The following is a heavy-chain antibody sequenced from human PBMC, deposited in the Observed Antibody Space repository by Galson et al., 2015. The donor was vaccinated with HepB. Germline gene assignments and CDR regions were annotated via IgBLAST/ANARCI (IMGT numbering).Heavy chain of an antibody. CDR1: GFTFSSYA. V-gene: IGHV3-23*01. D-gene: IGHD3-10*01. Sequence: SLRLSCAASGFTFSSYAMNWVRQAPGKGLEWVSGIGGSGGSTYYADSVKGRSTISRDNSKNTLYLQMNSLRAEDTAVYYCAKKDGANAFDIWGQGTMVTVSS. J-gene: IGHJ3*02. CDR2: IGGSGGST. CDR3: AKKDGANAFDI.